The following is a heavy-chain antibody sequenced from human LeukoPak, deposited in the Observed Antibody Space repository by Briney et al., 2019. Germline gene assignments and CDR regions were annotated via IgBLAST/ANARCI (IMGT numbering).Heavy chain of an antibody. V-gene: IGHV1-3*01. CDR2: INAGNGNT. D-gene: IGHD6-13*01. CDR1: GYTFTNYA. J-gene: IGHJ4*02. Sequence: ASVKVSCKASGYTFTNYAMYWVRQAPGQRLEWMGWINAGNGNTKYSQKFQGRVTITRDTSASTAYMELRSLRSDDTAVYYCARGSGAAAGFNFRGYPLDYWGQGTLVTVSS. CDR3: ARGSGAAAGFNFRGYPLDY.